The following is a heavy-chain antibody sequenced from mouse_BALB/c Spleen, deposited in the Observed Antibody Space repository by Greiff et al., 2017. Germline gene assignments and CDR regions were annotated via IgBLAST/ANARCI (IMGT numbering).Heavy chain of an antibody. CDR3: ARGNYRYSYAMDY. CDR1: GFTFSDYY. J-gene: IGHJ4*01. CDR2: ISDGGSYT. Sequence: EVQRVESGGGLVKPGGSLKLSCAASGFTFSDYYMYWVRQTPEKRLEWVATISDGGSYTYYPDSVKGRFTISRDNAKNNLYLQMSSLKSEDTAMYYCARGNYRYSYAMDYWGQGTSVTVSS. D-gene: IGHD2-14*01. V-gene: IGHV5-4*02.